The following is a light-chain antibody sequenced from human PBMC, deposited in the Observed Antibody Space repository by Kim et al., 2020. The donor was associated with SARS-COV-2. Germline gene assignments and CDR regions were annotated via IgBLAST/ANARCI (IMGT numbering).Light chain of an antibody. Sequence: ASVGDKCTITCRARQSISSWLALYQQKPGKAPKLLIYKASSLESGVPSRFSGSGSGTEFTLTISSLQPDDFATYDCQQYNSYPWTFGQGTKVDIK. V-gene: IGKV1-5*03. CDR2: KAS. CDR3: QQYNSYPWT. J-gene: IGKJ1*01. CDR1: QSISSW.